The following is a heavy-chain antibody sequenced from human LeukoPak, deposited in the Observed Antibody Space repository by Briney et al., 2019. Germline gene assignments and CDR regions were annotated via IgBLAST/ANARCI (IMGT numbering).Heavy chain of an antibody. J-gene: IGHJ4*02. CDR3: ARDHYYDSSGYDY. Sequence: PGGSLRLSCAASGFTFSSYSMNWVRQAPGKGLEWVSSISSSSSYIYYADSVKGRFTISRDNAENSLYLQMNSLRAEDTAVYYCARDHYYDSSGYDYWGQGTLVTVSS. V-gene: IGHV3-21*01. CDR1: GFTFSSYS. D-gene: IGHD3-22*01. CDR2: ISSSSSYI.